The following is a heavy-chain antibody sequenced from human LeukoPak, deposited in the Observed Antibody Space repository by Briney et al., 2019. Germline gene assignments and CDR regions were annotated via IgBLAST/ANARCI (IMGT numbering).Heavy chain of an antibody. CDR2: ISAYNGNTNDNT. CDR1: GYTFSSYG. J-gene: IGHJ5*02. D-gene: IGHD1-26*01. V-gene: IGHV1-18*01. Sequence: SVKVSCKASGYTFSSYGISWVRQAPGQGLEWMGWISAYNGNTNDNTNYAQKFQGRVTMTTDTSTSTAYMELRSLRSDDTAVYYCARGASGSYSWFDPWGQGTLVTVSS. CDR3: ARGASGSYSWFDP.